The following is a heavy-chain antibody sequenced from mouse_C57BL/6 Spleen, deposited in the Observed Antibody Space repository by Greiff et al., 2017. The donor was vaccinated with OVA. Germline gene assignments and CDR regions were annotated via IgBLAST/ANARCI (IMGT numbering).Heavy chain of an antibody. CDR1: GYTFTSYW. V-gene: IGHV1-64*01. D-gene: IGHD2-4*01. Sequence: QVQLQQPGAELVKPGASVKLSCKASGYTFTSYWMHWVKQRPGQGLEWIGMIHPNSGSTNYNEKFKSKATLTVDKSSSTAYMQLSSLTSEDSAVYYCASPYYDYDEGLAYWGQGILVTVSA. J-gene: IGHJ3*01. CDR2: IHPNSGST. CDR3: ASPYYDYDEGLAY.